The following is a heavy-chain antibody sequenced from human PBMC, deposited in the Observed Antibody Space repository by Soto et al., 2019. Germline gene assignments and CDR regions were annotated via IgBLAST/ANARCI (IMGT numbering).Heavy chain of an antibody. Sequence: EVPLVESGGDLVQPGGSLRLSCVVSGFSVSNNYMSWVRQAPGMRLDWVSVIYADGTTYYVDSVKGRFTISRHNSRNTLYLQMDSLRTGDTAVYYCARGGGPFVNSVTDPFDYWGQGTLVTVSS. CDR3: ARGGGPFVNSVTDPFDY. CDR2: IYADGTT. J-gene: IGHJ4*02. CDR1: GFSVSNNY. D-gene: IGHD2-21*02. V-gene: IGHV3-53*04.